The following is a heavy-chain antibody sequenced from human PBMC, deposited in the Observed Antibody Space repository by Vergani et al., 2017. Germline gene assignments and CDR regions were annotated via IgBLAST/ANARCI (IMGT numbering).Heavy chain of an antibody. V-gene: IGHV3-74*01. J-gene: IGHJ4*02. D-gene: IGHD2-2*02. Sequence: EVQLVESGGGLVQPGGSLRLSCAASGFTFSSYWMHWVRQAPGKGLVWVSRINSDGSSTSYADSVKGRFTISRDNSKNTLYLQMNSLRAEDTAVYYCASPIPPGPRDYWGQGTLVTVSS. CDR1: GFTFSSYW. CDR3: ASPIPPGPRDY. CDR2: INSDGSST.